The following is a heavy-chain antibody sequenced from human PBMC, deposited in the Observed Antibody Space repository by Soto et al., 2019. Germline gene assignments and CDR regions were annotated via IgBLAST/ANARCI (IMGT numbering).Heavy chain of an antibody. J-gene: IGHJ4*02. CDR1: AAPFSKYY. V-gene: IGHV4-59*01. CDR2: IYFNGNT. D-gene: IGHD3-16*01. CDR3: ASVTFGGVVLAH. Sequence: ASETLSLTCTVSAAPFSKYYWSWIRQPPGKGLEWIGYIYFNGNTNYNPSLKRRVTISIDTSKKQISLNLTSVTDADTAVYYCASVTFGGVVLAHWGQGTLVTVSS.